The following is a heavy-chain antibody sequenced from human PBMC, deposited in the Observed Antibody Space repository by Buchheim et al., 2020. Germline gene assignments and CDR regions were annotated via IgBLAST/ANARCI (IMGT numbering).Heavy chain of an antibody. V-gene: IGHV4-30-2*01. CDR1: GGSISSGGYS. CDR2: IYHSGST. D-gene: IGHD6-19*01. J-gene: IGHJ5*02. Sequence: QLQLRESGSGLVKPSQTLSLTCAVSGGSISSGGYSWSWIRQPPGKGLEWIGYIYHSGSTYYNPSLKSRVTISVDRSTNQFSLKLSSVTAADTAVYYCARYHSSGWYYWFDPWGQGTL. CDR3: ARYHSSGWYYWFDP.